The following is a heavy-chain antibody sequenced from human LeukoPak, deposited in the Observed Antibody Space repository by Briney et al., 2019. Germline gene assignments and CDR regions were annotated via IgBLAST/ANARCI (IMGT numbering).Heavy chain of an antibody. CDR3: AKEGRIAVAHGFDY. V-gene: IGHV3-30*18. J-gene: IGHJ4*02. D-gene: IGHD6-19*01. CDR1: GFTFSSYG. Sequence: GSCLRLYCAASGFTFSSYGMDWVRQAPGKGLEWVAVISYDGSNKYYADSVKGRFTISRDNSKNTLYLQMNSLRAEDTAVYYCAKEGRIAVAHGFDYWGQGTLVTVSS. CDR2: ISYDGSNK.